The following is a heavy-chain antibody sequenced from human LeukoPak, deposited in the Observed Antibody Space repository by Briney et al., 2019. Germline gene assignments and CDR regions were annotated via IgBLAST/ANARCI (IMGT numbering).Heavy chain of an antibody. CDR1: GFIFSGFA. Sequence: GGSLRLSCATSGFIFSGFAMSWVRQGPGKGLEWVSAISGSGGSTYNADSVKGRFTISRDNSKNTLYLQMNSLRAEDTAVYYCAKSNSGSYYSLDNWGQGALVTVSS. CDR3: AKSNSGSYYSLDN. J-gene: IGHJ4*02. D-gene: IGHD3-10*01. V-gene: IGHV3-23*01. CDR2: ISGSGGST.